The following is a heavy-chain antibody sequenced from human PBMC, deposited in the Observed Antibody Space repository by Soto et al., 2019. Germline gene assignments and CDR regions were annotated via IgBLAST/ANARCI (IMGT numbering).Heavy chain of an antibody. J-gene: IGHJ3*02. CDR2: IKPDGRET. Sequence: EVQLVESGGGLVQPGGSLSLSCEASGFTFRSSWMSWVRQAPGKGLEWVSYIKPDGRETYYVDSVRGRFTISRDNAKNSLYLQMNSLRAEDTALYYCARDPSFGAFDIWGQGTMVTVSA. CDR1: GFTFRSSW. V-gene: IGHV3-7*01. D-gene: IGHD3-10*01. CDR3: ARDPSFGAFDI.